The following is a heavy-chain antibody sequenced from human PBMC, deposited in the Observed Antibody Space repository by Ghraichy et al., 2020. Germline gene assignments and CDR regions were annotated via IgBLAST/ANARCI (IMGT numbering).Heavy chain of an antibody. CDR3: AREDKVWGSFRYWSY. V-gene: IGHV1-18*01. CDR1: GYTFSNYV. J-gene: IGHJ4*02. D-gene: IGHD3-16*02. Sequence: ASVKVSCKASGYTFSNYVISWVRQAPGKGLEWMGWISPYNGNTDYAEKFQGRVSMTRDTSTSTLYLELRSLRSDDTAVFYCAREDKVWGSFRYWSYWGQGTLVTVSS. CDR2: ISPYNGNT.